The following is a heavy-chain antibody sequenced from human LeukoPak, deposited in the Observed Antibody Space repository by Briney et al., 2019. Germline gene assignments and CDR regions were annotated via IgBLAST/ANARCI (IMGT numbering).Heavy chain of an antibody. D-gene: IGHD6-6*01. Sequence: SVKLSCKASGGTFSSYAISWVRQAPGQGLEWMGRIIPIFGIANYAQKFQGRVTITADKSTSTAYMELSSLRSDDTAVYYCARAQYSSSAFDYWGQGTLVTVSS. J-gene: IGHJ4*02. CDR2: IIPIFGIA. CDR3: ARAQYSSSAFDY. V-gene: IGHV1-69*04. CDR1: GGTFSSYA.